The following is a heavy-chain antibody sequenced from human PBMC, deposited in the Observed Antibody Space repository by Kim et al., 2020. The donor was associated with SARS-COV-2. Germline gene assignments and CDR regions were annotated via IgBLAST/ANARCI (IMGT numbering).Heavy chain of an antibody. CDR3: AREYYYDSSGYPDY. CDR1: GGSFSGYY. Sequence: SETLSLTCAVYGGSFSGYYWSWIRQPPGKGLEWIGEINHSGSTNYNPSLKSRVTISVDTSKNQFSLKLSSVTAADTAVYYCAREYYYDSSGYPDYWGQGT. V-gene: IGHV4-34*01. CDR2: INHSGST. J-gene: IGHJ4*02. D-gene: IGHD3-22*01.